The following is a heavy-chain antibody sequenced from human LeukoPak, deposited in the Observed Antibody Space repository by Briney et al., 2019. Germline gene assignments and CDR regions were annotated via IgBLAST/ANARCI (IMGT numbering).Heavy chain of an antibody. Sequence: ASVKVSCKASGYTFTSYGISWVRQAPGQGLEWMGWINPNSGGTNYAQKFQGWVTMTRDTAISTAYMELSRLRSDDTAVYYCARVAAAAGPYYYYGMDVWGQGTTVTVSS. V-gene: IGHV1-2*04. CDR1: GYTFTSYG. CDR3: ARVAAAAGPYYYYGMDV. J-gene: IGHJ6*02. CDR2: INPNSGGT. D-gene: IGHD6-13*01.